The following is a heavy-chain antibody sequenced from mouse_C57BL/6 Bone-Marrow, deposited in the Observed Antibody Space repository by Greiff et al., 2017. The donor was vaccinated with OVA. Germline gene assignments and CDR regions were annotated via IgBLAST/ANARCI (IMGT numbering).Heavy chain of an antibody. CDR1: GYTFTDYY. D-gene: IGHD1-1*01. V-gene: IGHV1-76*01. CDR3: ARDENDGSSPFAY. J-gene: IGHJ3*01. CDR2: IYPGSGNT. Sequence: QVQLQQSGAELVRPGASVKLSCKASGYTFTDYYIHWVQQRPGQGLEWISRIYPGSGNTYYNEKFKGKATLTAEKSSSTAYMQLSSLTAEDSAVYFCARDENDGSSPFAYGGQGTLVTGSA.